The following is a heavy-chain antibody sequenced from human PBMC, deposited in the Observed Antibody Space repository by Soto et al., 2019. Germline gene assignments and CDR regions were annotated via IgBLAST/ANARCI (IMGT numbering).Heavy chain of an antibody. CDR2: IIPILGIA. V-gene: IGHV1-69*04. D-gene: IGHD2-2*02. Sequence: GASVKVSCKASGGTFSSYTISWVRQAPGQGFEWMGRIIPILGIANYAQKFQGRVTITADKSTSTAYMELRSLRSDDTAVYYCARDCPVPPATPNNWFDPWGQGTLVTVSS. CDR3: ARDCPVPPATPNNWFDP. J-gene: IGHJ5*02. CDR1: GGTFSSYT.